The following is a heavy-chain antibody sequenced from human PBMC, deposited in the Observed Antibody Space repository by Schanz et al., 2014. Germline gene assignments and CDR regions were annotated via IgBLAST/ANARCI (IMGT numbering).Heavy chain of an antibody. Sequence: QVQLVQSGAEVKKPGASVKVSCKASGGTFSSYTISWVRQAPGQGLEWMGRVIPILGVTHYAQKFQGRVTITADKSTTTASMELNSLNSDDTAVYYCATLDYADSVSWGQGTLVTVSS. J-gene: IGHJ5*02. V-gene: IGHV1-69*02. D-gene: IGHD4-17*01. CDR3: ATLDYADSVS. CDR1: GGTFSSYT. CDR2: VIPILGVT.